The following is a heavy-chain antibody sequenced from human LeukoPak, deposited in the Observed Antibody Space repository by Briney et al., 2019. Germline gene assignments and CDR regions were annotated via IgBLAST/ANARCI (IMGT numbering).Heavy chain of an antibody. Sequence: KTSETLSLTCAVYGGSFSGYYWSWIRQPPGKGLEWIGSIYYTGTTYYSPSLKSRVTISIDTSNNRFSLRLTSVTAADTALYYCARRMPSSGYSYDFWGLGTLVSVSS. J-gene: IGHJ4*02. V-gene: IGHV4-34*01. D-gene: IGHD6-13*01. CDR3: ARRMPSSGYSYDF. CDR1: GGSFSGYY. CDR2: IYYTGTT.